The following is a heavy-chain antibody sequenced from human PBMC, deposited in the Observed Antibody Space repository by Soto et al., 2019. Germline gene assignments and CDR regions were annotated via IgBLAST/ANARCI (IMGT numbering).Heavy chain of an antibody. CDR3: AKGYTGYVFFDL. Sequence: PGGSLRLSCVASGITLSDYWMGWVRQAPGEGLQWVAHIKTDGTEKYYVDSVKGRFTTSRDNGKNELYLQMNSLRAEDTAAYYCAKGYTGYVFFDLWGQGTPVTVSS. V-gene: IGHV3-7*03. D-gene: IGHD5-12*01. CDR2: IKTDGTEK. CDR1: GITLSDYW. J-gene: IGHJ4*02.